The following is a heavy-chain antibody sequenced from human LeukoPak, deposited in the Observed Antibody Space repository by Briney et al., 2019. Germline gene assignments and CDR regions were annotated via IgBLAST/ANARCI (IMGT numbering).Heavy chain of an antibody. Sequence: PSETLSLTCAVYGGSFSGYYWSWIRQPQGKGLEWIGEINHSGSTNYNPSLKSRVTISVDTSKNQFSLKLSSVTAADTAVYYCARGVLLWFGELLSYNWFDPWGQGTLVTVSS. V-gene: IGHV4-34*01. D-gene: IGHD3-10*01. J-gene: IGHJ5*02. CDR1: GGSFSGYY. CDR2: INHSGST. CDR3: ARGVLLWFGELLSYNWFDP.